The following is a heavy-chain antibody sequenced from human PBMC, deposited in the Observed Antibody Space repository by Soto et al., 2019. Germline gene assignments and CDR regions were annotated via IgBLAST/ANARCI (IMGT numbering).Heavy chain of an antibody. CDR1: GFTFSSYS. D-gene: IGHD5-18*01. CDR2: ISSSSSYI. Sequence: EVQLVESGGGLVKPGGSLRLSCAASGFTFSSYSMNWVRQAPGKGLGWVPSISSSSSYIYYADSVKGRFTITRDNAKNSLYLQMTSLRAEDTAVYYCARDQPGYSYGYGLGYWGQGTLVTVSS. V-gene: IGHV3-21*01. J-gene: IGHJ4*02. CDR3: ARDQPGYSYGYGLGY.